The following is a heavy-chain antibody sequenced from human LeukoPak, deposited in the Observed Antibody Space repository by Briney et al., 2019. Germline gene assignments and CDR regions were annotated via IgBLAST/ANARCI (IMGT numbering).Heavy chain of an antibody. CDR3: ARLGYYGSGSYFDYYYYYMDV. V-gene: IGHV4-39*01. CDR1: GGSISSSSYY. D-gene: IGHD3-10*01. Sequence: SETLSLTCTVSGGSISSSSYYWGWIRQPPGKGLEWIGSIYYNGSTYYNPSLKSRVTISVDTSKNQFTLKLSSVTAADTAVYYCARLGYYGSGSYFDYYYYYMDVWGKGTTVTISS. CDR2: IYYNGST. J-gene: IGHJ6*03.